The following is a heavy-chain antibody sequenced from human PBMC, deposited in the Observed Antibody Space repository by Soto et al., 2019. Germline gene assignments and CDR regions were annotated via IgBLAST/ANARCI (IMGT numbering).Heavy chain of an antibody. Sequence: QVQLVQSGTEVKKPGASVKVSCKASGYTFTSYGISWVRQAPGQGLEWMGWITAYNGNTNYAQKLQGRVYMATDTSTSTAYMERRRLTPADTAVYYCARVGFWNNWNTTPLMWFDPWGQGTLVTVSS. CDR2: ITAYNGNT. J-gene: IGHJ5*02. CDR1: GYTFTSYG. CDR3: ARVGFWNNWNTTPLMWFDP. V-gene: IGHV1-18*01. D-gene: IGHD1-1*01.